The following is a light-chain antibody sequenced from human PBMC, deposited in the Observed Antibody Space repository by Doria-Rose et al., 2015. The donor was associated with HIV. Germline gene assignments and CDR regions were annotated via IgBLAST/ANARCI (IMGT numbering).Light chain of an antibody. Sequence: AIRMTQSPSSLSASTGDRVTITCRASQDISNYLAWYQQKPGKAPKLLIYAASTLQSGVPSRFSGSGSGTDFTVTISYLQSEDFATYYCQQYYSYPPTFGQGTKVEVK. J-gene: IGKJ1*01. CDR3: QQYYSYPPT. CDR2: AAS. CDR1: QDISNY. V-gene: IGKV1-8*01.